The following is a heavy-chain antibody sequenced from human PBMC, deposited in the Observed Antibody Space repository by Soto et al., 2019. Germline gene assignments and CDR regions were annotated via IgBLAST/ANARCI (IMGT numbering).Heavy chain of an antibody. J-gene: IGHJ4*02. CDR2: TYYSGST. CDR3: ARVRGAAGKRYFDY. CDR1: GXSMIAYY. D-gene: IGHD6-13*01. V-gene: IGHV4-59*01. Sequence: LSLTFTVSGXSMIAYYWNWMRQPPGKGLQWIGYTYYSGSTTYNPSLKSRVTISVDSSKNQFSLKLDSVTPADTAVYYCARVRGAAGKRYFDYWGPGTLVTVSS.